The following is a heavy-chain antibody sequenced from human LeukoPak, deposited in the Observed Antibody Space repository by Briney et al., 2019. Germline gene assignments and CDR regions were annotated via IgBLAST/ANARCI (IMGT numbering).Heavy chain of an antibody. CDR3: AKDVSYYDSLGIFDY. J-gene: IGHJ4*02. Sequence: PGGSLRLSCAASGFTFSSYGMHWVRQAPGKGLEWVAVISYDGSNKYYADSVKGRFTISRDNSKNTLYLQMNSLRAEDTAVYYRAKDVSYYDSLGIFDYWGQGTLVTVSS. CDR2: ISYDGSNK. V-gene: IGHV3-30*18. D-gene: IGHD3-22*01. CDR1: GFTFSSYG.